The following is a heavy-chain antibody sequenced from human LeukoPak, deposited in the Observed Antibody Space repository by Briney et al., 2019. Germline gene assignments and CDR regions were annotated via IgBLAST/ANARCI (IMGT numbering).Heavy chain of an antibody. V-gene: IGHV3-74*01. CDR1: GFTSSTYW. Sequence: PGGSLRLSCAASGFTSSTYWMHWVRQAPGKGLVWVARIKGDGSSTIYADSVKGRFTISRDNSKNTLYLQTSSLRAEDTAVYYCARASTTVPNLLDHWGRGTLVTVSS. CDR2: IKGDGSST. D-gene: IGHD4-17*01. CDR3: ARASTTVPNLLDH. J-gene: IGHJ4*02.